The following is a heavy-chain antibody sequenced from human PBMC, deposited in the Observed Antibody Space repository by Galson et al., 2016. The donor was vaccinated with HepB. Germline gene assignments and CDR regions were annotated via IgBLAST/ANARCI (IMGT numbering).Heavy chain of an antibody. Sequence: SLRLYCAASAFTFSNYGMHWVRQAPGKGLEWVAGIWTDGSNKYYGDSVKGRFTISRDNSKNTLYLQMNSLRAEDTAVYYCAKSKGGVWSYYFDYWGQGTLVTVSS. CDR2: IWTDGSNK. D-gene: IGHD6-19*01. V-gene: IGHV3-33*06. CDR3: AKSKGGVWSYYFDY. CDR1: AFTFSNYG. J-gene: IGHJ4*02.